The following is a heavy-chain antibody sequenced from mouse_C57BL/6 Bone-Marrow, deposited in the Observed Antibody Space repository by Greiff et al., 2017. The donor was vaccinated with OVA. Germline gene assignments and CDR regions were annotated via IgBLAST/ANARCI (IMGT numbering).Heavy chain of an antibody. CDR2: ISDGGSYT. CDR1: GFTFSSYA. V-gene: IGHV5-4*03. J-gene: IGHJ2*01. Sequence: EVMLVESGGGLVKPGGSLKLSCAASGFTFSSYAMSWVRQTPEKRLEWVATISDGGSYTYYPDNVKGRFTISRDNAKNNLYLQMSHLKSEDTAMYYCARAPYYGYYFDYWGQGTTLTVSS. CDR3: ARAPYYGYYFDY. D-gene: IGHD1-1*02.